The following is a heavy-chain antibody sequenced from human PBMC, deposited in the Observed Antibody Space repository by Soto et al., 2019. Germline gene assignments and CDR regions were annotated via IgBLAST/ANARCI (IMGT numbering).Heavy chain of an antibody. Sequence: EVQLVESGGVVVQPGGSLRLSCAASGFTFDDYTMHWVRQAPGKGLEWVSLISWDGNDTYYADSVKGRFTISRDNSKNSLCLQMNSLRTEDTALYYCAKDISSYYGVDVWGQGTTVTVSS. V-gene: IGHV3-43*01. CDR3: AKDISSYYGVDV. CDR2: ISWDGNDT. J-gene: IGHJ6*02. D-gene: IGHD1-1*01. CDR1: GFTFDDYT.